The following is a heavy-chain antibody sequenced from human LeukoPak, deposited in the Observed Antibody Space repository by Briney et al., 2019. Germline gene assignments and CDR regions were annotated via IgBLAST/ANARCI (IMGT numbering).Heavy chain of an antibody. CDR3: ARESTTVTHTYYYYYMDV. CDR2: IYSGGST. CDR1: GFTVSSNY. Sequence: TGGSLRLSCAASGFTVSSNYMSWVRQAPGKGLEWVSVIYSGGSTYYADSVKGRFTISRDNSKNTLYLQMNSLRAEDTAVYYCARESTTVTHTYYYYYMDVWGKGTTVTISS. D-gene: IGHD4-11*01. J-gene: IGHJ6*03. V-gene: IGHV3-66*01.